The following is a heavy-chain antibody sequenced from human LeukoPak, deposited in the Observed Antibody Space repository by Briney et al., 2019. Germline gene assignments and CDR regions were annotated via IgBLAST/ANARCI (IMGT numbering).Heavy chain of an antibody. V-gene: IGHV3-64D*06. J-gene: IGHJ4*02. CDR2: ISSNGGST. Sequence: GGSLRLSCSASGFTFSSYAMHWVRQAPGKGLEYVSAISSNGGSTYYADSVKGRFTISRDNSKNTLYLQMSSLRAEDTAVYYCVKGYYDYVWGSYRFDYWGQGTLVTVSS. CDR3: VKGYYDYVWGSYRFDY. CDR1: GFTFSSYA. D-gene: IGHD3-16*02.